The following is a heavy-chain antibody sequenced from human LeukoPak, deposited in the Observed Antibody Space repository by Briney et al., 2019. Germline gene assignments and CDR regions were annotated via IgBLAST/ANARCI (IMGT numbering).Heavy chain of an antibody. CDR3: AREYCSGGSCYSDWFDP. CDR1: GFAFSSYS. CDR2: ISSSSSYI. V-gene: IGHV3-21*01. Sequence: GGSLRLSCAASGFAFSSYSMNWVRQAPGKGLEWVSSISSSSSYIYYADSVKGRFTISRDNAKNSLYLQMNSLRAEDTAVYCCAREYCSGGSCYSDWFDPWGQGTLVTVSS. D-gene: IGHD2-15*01. J-gene: IGHJ5*02.